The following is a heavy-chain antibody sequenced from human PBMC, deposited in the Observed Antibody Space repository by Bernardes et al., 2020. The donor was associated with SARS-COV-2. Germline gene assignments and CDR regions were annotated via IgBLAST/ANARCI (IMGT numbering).Heavy chain of an antibody. Sequence: SETLSLTCTVSGGSIRGYYWSWIRQPPGKGLEWIGYIYSSGDTVYSPSLKSRVTISVDTSKNQLSLKVNSVTAADTAVYYCARDRPYVSPPGDSAIGVWGQGTTVTVSS. CDR1: GGSIRGYY. D-gene: IGHD3-16*01. J-gene: IGHJ6*02. V-gene: IGHV4-59*01. CDR2: IYSSGDT. CDR3: ARDRPYVSPPGDSAIGV.